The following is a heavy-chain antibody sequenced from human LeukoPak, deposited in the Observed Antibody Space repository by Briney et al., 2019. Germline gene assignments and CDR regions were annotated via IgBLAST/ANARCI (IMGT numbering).Heavy chain of an antibody. V-gene: IGHV3-21*01. J-gene: IGHJ4*02. Sequence: GGSLRLSCEASGFPFGSYVMSWVRQAPGKGLEWVSSISSSSSYIYYADSVKGRFTISRDNAKNSLYLQMNSLRAEDTAVYYCARGARYFDWLLSGYFDYWGQGTLVTVSS. CDR3: ARGARYFDWLLSGYFDY. CDR1: GFPFGSYV. D-gene: IGHD3-9*01. CDR2: ISSSSSYI.